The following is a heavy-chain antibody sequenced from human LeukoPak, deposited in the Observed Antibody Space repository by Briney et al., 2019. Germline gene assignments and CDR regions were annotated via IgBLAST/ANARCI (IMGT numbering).Heavy chain of an antibody. CDR1: GFTFSSSW. CDR3: VVGGSPGY. D-gene: IGHD2-15*01. Sequence: SGGSLRLSCAASGFTFSSSWMHGVRQVPGKGLVWVSRISTDGYTTDYADFVQGRFTASRDNTKNTWSLEMNSLRAEDTAVYYCVVGGSPGYWGQGTLVTVSS. J-gene: IGHJ4*02. CDR2: ISTDGYTT. V-gene: IGHV3-74*01.